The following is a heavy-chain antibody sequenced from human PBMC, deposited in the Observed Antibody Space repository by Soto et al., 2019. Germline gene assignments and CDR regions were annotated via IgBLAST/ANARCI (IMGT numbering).Heavy chain of an antibody. CDR2: ISYTGSA. D-gene: IGHD1-26*01. Sequence: SETLSLTCTVSGGSIGSGVYFWSWIRQPPGKGLEWIGFISYTGSAYYNPSLKSRAAISVDTSKNQFSLKLTSVTAADAAVYYCATMGATAGSYYFEYWGQGALVT. CDR1: GGSIGSGVYF. J-gene: IGHJ4*02. CDR3: ATMGATAGSYYFEY. V-gene: IGHV4-30-4*01.